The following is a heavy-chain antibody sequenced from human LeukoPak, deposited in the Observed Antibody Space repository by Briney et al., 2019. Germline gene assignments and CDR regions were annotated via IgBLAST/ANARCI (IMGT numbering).Heavy chain of an antibody. V-gene: IGHV3-30*03. D-gene: IGHD6-13*01. CDR3: ARDFTAAPPAD. Sequence: GGSLRLSCAASGFTFSSYGMHWVRQAPGKGLEWVAVISYDGSNKYYADSVKGRFTISRDNSKSSLYLQMNSLKTEDTAVYYCARDFTAAPPADWGQGTLVTVSS. CDR1: GFTFSSYG. CDR2: ISYDGSNK. J-gene: IGHJ4*02.